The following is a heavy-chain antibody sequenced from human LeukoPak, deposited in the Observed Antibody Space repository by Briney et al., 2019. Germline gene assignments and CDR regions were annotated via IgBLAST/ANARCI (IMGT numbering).Heavy chain of an antibody. J-gene: IGHJ4*02. V-gene: IGHV1-24*01. CDR3: ATSRRGPYYYDSSGYREIWSY. CDR2: FDPEDGET. D-gene: IGHD3-22*01. Sequence: ASVKVPCKVSGYTLTELSMHWVRQAPGKGLEWMGGFDPEDGETIYAQKFQGRVTMTEDTSTDTAYMELSSLRSEDTAVYYCATSRRGPYYYDSSGYREIWSYWGQGTLVTVSS. CDR1: GYTLTELS.